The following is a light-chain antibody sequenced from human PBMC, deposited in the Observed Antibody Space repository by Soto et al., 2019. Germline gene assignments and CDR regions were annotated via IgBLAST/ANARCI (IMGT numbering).Light chain of an antibody. V-gene: IGKV3-15*01. J-gene: IGKJ2*01. CDR2: GAS. CDR1: QSVDNN. Sequence: EILMTQSPATLSVSPGESATLSCRASQSVDNNVAWYQQKPGQAPRLLIYGASTRATAVPARFSGSGSGTEFTLSISSLQSEDFAVYYCQQYKNWPPHTSGQGSKQEIK. CDR3: QQYKNWPPHT.